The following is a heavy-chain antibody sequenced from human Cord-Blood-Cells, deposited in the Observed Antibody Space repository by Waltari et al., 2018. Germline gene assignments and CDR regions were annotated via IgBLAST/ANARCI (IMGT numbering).Heavy chain of an antibody. J-gene: IGHJ5*02. D-gene: IGHD1-1*01. Sequence: QVQLVQSGAEVKKPGASVKVSCKASGYTFTGYYMHWVRQAPGQGLEWMGRINPNSGGTNYAQKFQGRVTMTRDTSISTAYMELSRLRSDDTAVYYCARDRRVQLERRPNWFDPWGQGTLVTVSS. CDR1: GYTFTGYY. V-gene: IGHV1-2*06. CDR2: INPNSGGT. CDR3: ARDRRVQLERRPNWFDP.